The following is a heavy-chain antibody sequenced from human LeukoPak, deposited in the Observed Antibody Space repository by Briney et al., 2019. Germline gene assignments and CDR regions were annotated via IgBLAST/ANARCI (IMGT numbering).Heavy chain of an antibody. CDR1: GGSFSGYY. CDR3: ARLGDNWNYLYYFDY. D-gene: IGHD1-7*01. CDR2: INHSGST. V-gene: IGHV4-34*01. Sequence: PSETLSLTCAVYGGSFSGYYWSWIRQPPGKGLEWIGEINHSGSTNYNPSLKSRVTISVDTSKNQFSLKLSSVTAADTAVYYCARLGDNWNYLYYFDYWGQGTLVTVSS. J-gene: IGHJ4*02.